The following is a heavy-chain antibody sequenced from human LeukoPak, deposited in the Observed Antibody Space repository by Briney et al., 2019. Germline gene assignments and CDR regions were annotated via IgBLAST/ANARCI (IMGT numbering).Heavy chain of an antibody. CDR2: INHSGST. V-gene: IGHV4-34*01. J-gene: IGHJ3*02. Sequence: SETLSLTCAVYGGSFSGYYWSWIRQPPGKGLEWIGEINHSGSTNYNPSLKSRVTISVDTSKNQFSLKLSSVTAADTAVYYCARHGRPLMPIAVAGTGAFDIWGQGTMVTVSS. D-gene: IGHD6-19*01. CDR1: GGSFSGYY. CDR3: ARHGRPLMPIAVAGTGAFDI.